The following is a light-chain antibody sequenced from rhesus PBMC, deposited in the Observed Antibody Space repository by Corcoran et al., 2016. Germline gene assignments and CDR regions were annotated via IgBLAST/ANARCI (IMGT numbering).Light chain of an antibody. J-gene: IGKJ2*01. V-gene: IGKV1-74*01. Sequence: DIQMTQSPSSLSASVGDRVTITCRASENVNNYLNWYQQKPGKAPKLLIYKASPLQSGVPSRFSGSGYGTDSTFTIISLQPEDVATYYCQHGYATPYTFGQGTKVEIK. CDR3: QHGYATPYT. CDR2: KAS. CDR1: ENVNNY.